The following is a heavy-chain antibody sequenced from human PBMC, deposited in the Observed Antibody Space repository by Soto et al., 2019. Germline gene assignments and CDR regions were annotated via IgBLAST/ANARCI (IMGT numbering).Heavy chain of an antibody. CDR2: IYPSNAAT. D-gene: IGHD3-16*01. V-gene: IGHV1-46*01. CDR1: GYPFTRAY. CDR3: ATHGGHWDFDL. Sequence: QEQLVQSGAAVKKPGASVTVSCKASGYPFTRAYIHWVRQAPGAGLEWMGVIYPSNAATTYAQKFQGRLTSTRVTSTSTVYMQLSYLTSEDTAVYYCATHGGHWDFDLWGQGTLVTVSS. J-gene: IGHJ4*02.